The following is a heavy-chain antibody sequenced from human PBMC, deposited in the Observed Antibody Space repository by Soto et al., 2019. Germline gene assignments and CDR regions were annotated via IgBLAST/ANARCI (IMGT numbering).Heavy chain of an antibody. D-gene: IGHD6-25*01. V-gene: IGHV3-48*02. CDR2: ISAGASAI. J-gene: IGHJ4*02. Sequence: DVELVESGGGLVQPGGSVRLSCAVSGISVTDSSMTWVRQAPGKGLEWIALISAGASAIYYAASFKGRFTVSTDTANNSVSLQMRRLRDEDTAVYYCTKARGYNGNYSPFWGQGTLVTASS. CDR1: GISVTDSS. CDR3: TKARGYNGNYSPF.